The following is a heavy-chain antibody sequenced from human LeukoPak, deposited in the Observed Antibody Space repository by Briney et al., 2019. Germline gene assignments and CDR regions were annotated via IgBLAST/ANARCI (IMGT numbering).Heavy chain of an antibody. CDR1: GFTFSSYA. CDR3: ASCSGWYLVDYFDY. CDR2: ISYDGSNK. D-gene: IGHD6-19*01. J-gene: IGHJ4*02. Sequence: GGSLRLSCAASGFTFSSYAMSWVRQAPGKGLEWVAVISYDGSNKYYADSVKGRFTISRDNSKNTLYLQMNSLRAEDTAVYYCASCSGWYLVDYFDYWGQGTLVTVSS. V-gene: IGHV3-30-3*01.